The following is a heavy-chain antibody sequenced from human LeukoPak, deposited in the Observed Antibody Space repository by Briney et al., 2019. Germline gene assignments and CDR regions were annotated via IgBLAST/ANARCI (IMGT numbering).Heavy chain of an antibody. J-gene: IGHJ4*02. CDR1: GGSISTYY. V-gene: IGHV4-59*01. Sequence: SETLSLTCTVSGGSISTYYWSWIRQPPGKGLEWIGYIYYSGSTKYNPSLRSRVTMSVDTSKNQFSLKLSSVTAADTAVYYCAREDSSSWYHYFDYWGQGTLVTVSS. CDR2: IYYSGST. CDR3: AREDSSSWYHYFDY. D-gene: IGHD6-13*01.